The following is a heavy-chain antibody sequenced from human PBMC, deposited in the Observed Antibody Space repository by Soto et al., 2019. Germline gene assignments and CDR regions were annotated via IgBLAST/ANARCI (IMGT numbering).Heavy chain of an antibody. J-gene: IGHJ5*02. D-gene: IGHD2-15*01. CDR2: IYYSGST. CDR3: ARDVGYCSGGSCGNWFDP. CDR1: GGSISSYY. Sequence: PSETLSLTCTVSGGSISSYYWSWIRQPPGKGLEWIGYIYYSGSTDYNPSLKSRVTISVDTSKNQFSLKLSSVTAADTAVYYCARDVGYCSGGSCGNWFDPWGQGTPVTVSS. V-gene: IGHV4-59*01.